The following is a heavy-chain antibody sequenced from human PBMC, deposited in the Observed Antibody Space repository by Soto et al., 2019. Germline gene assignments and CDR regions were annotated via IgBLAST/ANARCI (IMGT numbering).Heavy chain of an antibody. V-gene: IGHV5-51*01. J-gene: IGHJ1*01. CDR2: IYPGDSDT. D-gene: IGHD3-10*01. Sequence: GESLKISCKGSGYSFTSYWIGWVRQMPGKGLEWMGIIYPGDSDTRYSPSFQGQVTISADKSISTAYLQWSSLKASDTAMYYCARPHYYGSGSKWDFQHWGQGTLVTVSS. CDR3: ARPHYYGSGSKWDFQH. CDR1: GYSFTSYW.